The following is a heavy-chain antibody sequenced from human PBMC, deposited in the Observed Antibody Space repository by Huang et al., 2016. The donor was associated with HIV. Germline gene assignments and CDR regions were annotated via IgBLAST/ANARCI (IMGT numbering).Heavy chain of an antibody. V-gene: IGHV3-7*01. CDR1: TFTFGAYW. Sequence: VESGGRSVQPGGSIKLSCVGSTFTFGAYWMSWVRQPRGKGLGGVTNNKQEESEKYYVDSVKGRFNISRDNARKVLFLEMDDLRVEDTAIYFCATKTAGMDIWGQGTTVTVSS. J-gene: IGHJ6*02. CDR2: NKQEESEK. D-gene: IGHD1-7*01. CDR3: ATKTAGMDI.